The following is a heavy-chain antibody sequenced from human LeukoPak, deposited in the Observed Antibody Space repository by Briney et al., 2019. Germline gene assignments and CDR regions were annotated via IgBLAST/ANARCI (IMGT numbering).Heavy chain of an antibody. CDR1: GGTFSSYA. Sequence: GASVKVSCTASGGTFSSYAISWVRQAPGQGLEWMGGIIPIFGTANYAQKFQGRVTITADESTSTAYMELSSLRSEDTAVYYCARCLGSTSCYVGMDVWGQGTTVTVSS. V-gene: IGHV1-69*13. J-gene: IGHJ6*02. CDR3: ARCLGSTSCYVGMDV. D-gene: IGHD2-2*01. CDR2: IIPIFGTA.